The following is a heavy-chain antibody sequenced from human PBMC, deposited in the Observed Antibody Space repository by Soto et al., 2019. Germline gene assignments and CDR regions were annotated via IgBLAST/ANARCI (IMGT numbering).Heavy chain of an antibody. Sequence: PSETLSLTCTVSGGSISSSSYYWGWIRQPPGKGLEWIGSIYYSGSTYYNPSLKSRVTISVDTSKNQFSLKLSSVTAADTAVYYCAKSSGWTFDYWGQGTLVTVSS. J-gene: IGHJ4*02. CDR3: AKSSGWTFDY. V-gene: IGHV4-39*01. D-gene: IGHD6-19*01. CDR2: IYYSGST. CDR1: GGSISSSSYY.